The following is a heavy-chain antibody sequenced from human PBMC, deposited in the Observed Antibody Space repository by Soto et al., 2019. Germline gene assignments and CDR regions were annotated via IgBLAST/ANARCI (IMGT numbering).Heavy chain of an antibody. Sequence: GESLKISCKGSGYSFTAYWIGWVRQVPGKGLEWMGSIYPGNSDTRYSPSFQGLVTISADKSISTAYLQWSSLRASDTVIYFCVTGYYLLPTTTDLRIGCYYGLELWGQGKMVTVS. J-gene: IGHJ6*02. CDR3: VTGYYLLPTTTDLRIGCYYGLEL. CDR2: IYPGNSDT. V-gene: IGHV5-51*01. D-gene: IGHD2-2*01. CDR1: GYSFTAYW.